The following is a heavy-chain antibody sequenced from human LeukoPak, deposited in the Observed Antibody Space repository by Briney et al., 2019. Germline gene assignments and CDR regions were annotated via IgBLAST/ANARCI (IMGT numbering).Heavy chain of an antibody. V-gene: IGHV3-74*01. Sequence: GGSLRLSCAASGFTFSSYWMHWVRQAPGKGLVWVSRINSDGSSTSYADSVKGRSTISRDNAKNTLYLQMNSLRAEDTAVYYCARGRGSYDLFDYWGQGTLVTVSS. CDR1: GFTFSSYW. D-gene: IGHD3-22*01. CDR2: INSDGSST. CDR3: ARGRGSYDLFDY. J-gene: IGHJ4*02.